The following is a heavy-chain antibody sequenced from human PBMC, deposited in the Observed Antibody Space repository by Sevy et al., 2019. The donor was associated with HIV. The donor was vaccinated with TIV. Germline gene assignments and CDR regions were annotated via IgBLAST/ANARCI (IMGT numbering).Heavy chain of an antibody. Sequence: SGPTLVNPTQTLTLTCTFSGFSLSTSGVGVGWIRQPPGKALEWLALICWNDDKRYSPSLKSRLTITKDTSKNQVVLTMTNMDPVDTATYYCAHSKPYYYDSSGYYYYFDYWGQGTLVTVSS. CDR2: ICWNDDK. J-gene: IGHJ4*02. V-gene: IGHV2-5*01. CDR3: AHSKPYYYDSSGYYYYFDY. CDR1: GFSLSTSGVG. D-gene: IGHD3-22*01.